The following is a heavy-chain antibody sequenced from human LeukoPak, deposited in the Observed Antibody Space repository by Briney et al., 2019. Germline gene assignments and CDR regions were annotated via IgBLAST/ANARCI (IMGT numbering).Heavy chain of an antibody. D-gene: IGHD1-1*01. CDR1: GFTFSSFA. CDR2: IKSKTDGGTT. J-gene: IGHJ4*02. CDR3: ARIYKLAYFDY. Sequence: PGGSLRLSCAASGFTFSSFAMSWVRQAPGKGLEWVGRIKSKTDGGTTDYAAPVKGRFTISRDDSENTLYLQMNSLKTEDTAVYYCARIYKLAYFDYWGQGTLVTVSS. V-gene: IGHV3-15*01.